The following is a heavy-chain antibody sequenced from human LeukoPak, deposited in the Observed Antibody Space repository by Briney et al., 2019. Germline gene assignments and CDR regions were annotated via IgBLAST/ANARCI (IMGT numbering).Heavy chain of an antibody. CDR3: GRDPNGDYVGAFEF. Sequence: PGGSLRLSCVASDFTFPNYAMTWVRLAPGKGLEWVSSIGGSGSNTNYADSVRGRFTVSRDSSKNTLYLQMNSLRAEDTAVYYCGRDPNGDYVGAFEFWGQGTLVSVSS. CDR2: IGGSGSNT. V-gene: IGHV3-23*01. CDR1: DFTFPNYA. D-gene: IGHD4-17*01. J-gene: IGHJ3*01.